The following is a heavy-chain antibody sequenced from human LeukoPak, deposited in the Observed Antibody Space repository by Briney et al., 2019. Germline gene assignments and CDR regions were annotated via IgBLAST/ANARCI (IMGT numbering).Heavy chain of an antibody. Sequence: GGSLRLSCAASGFTFSSYGMHWVRQAPGKGLEWVAVISYDGSNKYYADSVRGRFTISRDNSKNTLYLQMNSLRAEDTAVYYCAKDRGGYFDYWGQGTLVTVSS. CDR3: AKDRGGYFDY. CDR1: GFTFSSYG. D-gene: IGHD3-10*01. V-gene: IGHV3-30*18. CDR2: ISYDGSNK. J-gene: IGHJ4*02.